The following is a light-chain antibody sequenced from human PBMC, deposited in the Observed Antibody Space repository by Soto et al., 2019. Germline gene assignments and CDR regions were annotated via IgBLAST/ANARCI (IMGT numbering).Light chain of an antibody. V-gene: IGKV1-5*01. Sequence: IQMTHSASAVSASEEDRVTITCRASQSISSFLAWYQQKPGKAPNLLIYGASSLESGVPSRFSGSGSGTEFTLTISSLQPDDFATYYCQQYNIYWTFGQGTKVDIK. CDR3: QQYNIYWT. CDR2: GAS. J-gene: IGKJ1*01. CDR1: QSISSF.